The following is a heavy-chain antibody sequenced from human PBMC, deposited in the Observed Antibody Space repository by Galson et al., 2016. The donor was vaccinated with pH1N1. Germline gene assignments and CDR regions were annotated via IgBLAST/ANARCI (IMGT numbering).Heavy chain of an antibody. J-gene: IGHJ4*02. CDR1: GYTFTSYG. CDR3: ARLGASVGRTTY. D-gene: IGHD3-22*01. CDR2: VSTSNGNT. V-gene: IGHV1-18*01. Sequence: SCKASGYTFTSYGISWVRQAPGQGLEFMGWVSTSNGNTHFAQKFQGRVTLTTDTSTSTAYMELRSLRSDDTAVYYCARLGASVGRTTYWGQGTLVTVSS.